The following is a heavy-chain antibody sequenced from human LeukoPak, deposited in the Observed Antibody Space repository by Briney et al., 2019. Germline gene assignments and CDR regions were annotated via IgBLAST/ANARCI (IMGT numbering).Heavy chain of an antibody. V-gene: IGHV3-21*01. Sequence: GGSLRLSCAASGFTFSSYSMNWVRQAPGKGLEWVSSISSSSSYIYYAESVKGRFTISRDNAKNSLYLQMNSLRAEDTAVYYCARDSEYGSSHFDYWGQGTLVTVSS. CDR3: ARDSEYGSSHFDY. CDR2: ISSSSSYI. D-gene: IGHD3-10*01. CDR1: GFTFSSYS. J-gene: IGHJ4*02.